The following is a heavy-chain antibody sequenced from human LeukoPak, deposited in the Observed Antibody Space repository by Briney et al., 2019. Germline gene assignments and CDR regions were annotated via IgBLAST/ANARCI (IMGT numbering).Heavy chain of an antibody. V-gene: IGHV1-2*02. CDR2: INPNSGGT. CDR3: ARGSYAEYFQH. D-gene: IGHD3-10*01. CDR1: GYTFTGYY. J-gene: IGHJ1*01. Sequence: GASVKVSCKASGYTFTGYYVHWVRLAPGKGLEWMGWINPNSGGTNYAQKFQGRVTMTRDTSISTAYVELSSLSSDDTAVYYCARGSYAEYFQHWGQGTLVTVSS.